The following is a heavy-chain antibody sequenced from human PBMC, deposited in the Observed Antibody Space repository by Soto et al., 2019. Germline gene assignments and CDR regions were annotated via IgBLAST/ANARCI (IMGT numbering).Heavy chain of an antibody. CDR3: ARDSRGYCSSTSCFNWFDP. D-gene: IGHD2-2*01. CDR1: GYTFTSYG. V-gene: IGHV1-18*01. J-gene: IGHJ5*02. Sequence: QVQLVQSGAEVTKPGASVKVSCKASGYTFTSYGISWVRQAPGQGLEWMGWISAYNGNTNYAQKLQGRVTMTADTSTSTAYMELRSLGPDDTAVYYCARDSRGYCSSTSCFNWFDPWGQGTLVTVSS. CDR2: ISAYNGNT.